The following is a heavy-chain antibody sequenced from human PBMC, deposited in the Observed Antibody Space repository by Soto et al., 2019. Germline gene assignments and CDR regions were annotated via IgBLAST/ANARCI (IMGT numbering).Heavy chain of an antibody. CDR1: GYTLTGYY. Sequence: ASVKVSCKASGYTLTGYYMHWVRQAPGQGLEWMGWINPNSGGTNYAQKFQGRVTMTRDTSISTAYMELSRLRSDDTAVYYCARDKKDFWSGFFLDYWGQGTLVTVSS. D-gene: IGHD3-3*01. J-gene: IGHJ4*02. CDR3: ARDKKDFWSGFFLDY. V-gene: IGHV1-2*02. CDR2: INPNSGGT.